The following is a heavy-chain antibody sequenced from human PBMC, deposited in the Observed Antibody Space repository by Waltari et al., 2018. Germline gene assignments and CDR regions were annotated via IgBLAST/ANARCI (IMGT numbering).Heavy chain of an antibody. J-gene: IGHJ4*02. V-gene: IGHV4-39*07. CDR1: GGSISSSSYY. Sequence: QLQLQESGPGLVKPSETLSLTCTVSGGSISSSSYYWGWIRQPPGKGLEWIGSIYYSGSTYYNPSLKSRVTISVDTSKNQFSLKLSSVTAADTAVYYGARDGNYGDYNVRDYWGQGTLVTVSS. CDR2: IYYSGST. D-gene: IGHD4-17*01. CDR3: ARDGNYGDYNVRDY.